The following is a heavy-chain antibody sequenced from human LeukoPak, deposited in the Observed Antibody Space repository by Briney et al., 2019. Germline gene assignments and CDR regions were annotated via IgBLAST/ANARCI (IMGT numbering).Heavy chain of an antibody. J-gene: IGHJ4*02. CDR3: SSTVTAAL. CDR1: GFTFSSYW. D-gene: IGHD2-21*02. CDR2: INGDGSST. V-gene: IGHV3-74*01. Sequence: PGGSLRLSCAASGFTFSSYWMHWVRQAPGKGLVWVSRINGDGSSTIYADSVKGRFTISGDNAKNTLYLQMNGLRVDDTAVYYCSSTVTAALWGQGTLVTVSS.